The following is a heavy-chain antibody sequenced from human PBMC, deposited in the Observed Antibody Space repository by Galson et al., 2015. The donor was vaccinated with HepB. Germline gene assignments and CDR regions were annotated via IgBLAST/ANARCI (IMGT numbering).Heavy chain of an antibody. D-gene: IGHD6-19*01. CDR2: INPSGGST. V-gene: IGHV1-46*04. J-gene: IGHJ6*02. CDR3: ARAGAVAGPNTPTYGMDV. Sequence: SVKVSCKASGYTFTSYYMHWVRQAPGQGLEWMGIINPSGGSTSYAQKLQGRVTMTRDTSTSTVYMELSSLRSEDTAVYYCARAGAVAGPNTPTYGMDVWGQGTTVTVSS. CDR1: GYTFTSYY.